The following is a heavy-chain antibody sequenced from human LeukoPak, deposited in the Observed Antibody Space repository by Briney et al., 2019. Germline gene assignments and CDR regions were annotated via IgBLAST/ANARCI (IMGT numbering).Heavy chain of an antibody. CDR1: GGSISGYY. J-gene: IGHJ5*02. D-gene: IGHD2-2*01. CDR2: IYSSGST. CDR3: ARIDIVVEPAVMWGWFDP. V-gene: IGHV4-59*08. Sequence: SETLSLTCTVSGGSISGYYWSWLRQPPGKGLEWIGYIYSSGSTNYNPSLESRVTISVDASKNQFSLKLRSVTAADTAVYYCARIDIVVEPAVMWGWFDPWGQGTLVTVSS.